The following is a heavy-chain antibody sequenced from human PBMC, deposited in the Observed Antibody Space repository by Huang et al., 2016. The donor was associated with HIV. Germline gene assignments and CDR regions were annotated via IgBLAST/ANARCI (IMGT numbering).Heavy chain of an antibody. V-gene: IGHV3-30-3*01. J-gene: IGHJ3*02. CDR3: ARAKDTWDAYDI. D-gene: IGHD5-18*01. CDR1: GFPFNNHA. CDR2: RSKDGSNN. Sequence: QVQLVESGGGVVQPGRSLRLSCAASGFPFNNHAMHWVRQAPGKWLDWVAVRSKDGSNNYYADSVKGRFTISRDSSKSTLFLHMTSLRTEDTAVYYCARAKDTWDAYDIWGQGTMVMVSS.